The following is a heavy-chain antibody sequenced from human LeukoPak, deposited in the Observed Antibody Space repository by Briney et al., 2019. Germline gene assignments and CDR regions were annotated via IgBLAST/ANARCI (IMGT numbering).Heavy chain of an antibody. CDR1: GFTFSSYW. Sequence: GGSLRLSCAASGFTFSSYWMSWVRQAPGKGLEWVANIKQDGSEKYYVDSVKGRFTISRDNAKNLLYLQKNSLRAEDTAVYYCAREDIVVVPAAKNYYYMDVWGKGTTVTVSS. CDR3: AREDIVVVPAAKNYYYMDV. V-gene: IGHV3-7*01. D-gene: IGHD2-2*01. J-gene: IGHJ6*03. CDR2: IKQDGSEK.